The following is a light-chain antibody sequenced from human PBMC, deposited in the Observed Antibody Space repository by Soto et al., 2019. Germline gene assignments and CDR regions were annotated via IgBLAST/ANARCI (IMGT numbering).Light chain of an antibody. CDR3: QSYDSSLSAYVV. Sequence: QSVLTQPPSVSGAPGQRVSISCTGRSSNIGAGYDVHWYQQLPGTAPKLLIYGNNNRPSGVPDRFSGSKSGTSASLAITGLQAEDEADYYCQSYDSSLSAYVVFGGGTKLTVL. J-gene: IGLJ2*01. V-gene: IGLV1-40*01. CDR2: GNN. CDR1: SSNIGAGYD.